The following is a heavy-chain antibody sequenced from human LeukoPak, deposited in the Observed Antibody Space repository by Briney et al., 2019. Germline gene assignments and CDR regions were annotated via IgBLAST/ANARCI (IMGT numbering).Heavy chain of an antibody. CDR3: ARDGGTALDY. J-gene: IGHJ4*02. V-gene: IGHV3-30*04. D-gene: IGHD5-18*01. CDR1: GFTFSSYA. Sequence: GGSLRLSCAASGFTFSSYAMHWVRQAPGKGLEWVAVISYDGSNKYYADSVKGRFTISRDNSKNTLYLQMNSLRAEDTAVYYCARDGGTALDYWGQGTLVTVSS. CDR2: ISYDGSNK.